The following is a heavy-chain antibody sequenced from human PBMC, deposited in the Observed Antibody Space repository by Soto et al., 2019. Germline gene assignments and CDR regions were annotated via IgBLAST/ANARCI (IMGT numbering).Heavy chain of an antibody. Sequence: QVQLVDSGGGVVQPGGSLRLSCAASGFTFSSYDMHWVRQAPGKGLEWVAVTSHDGSKKYYTDCVKGRFTVSRDNSKNTVYLQMNSLRAEDTAVYYCAKDDYGMDVWGQGTTVTVSS. CDR3: AKDDYGMDV. V-gene: IGHV3-30*18. CDR2: TSHDGSKK. CDR1: GFTFSSYD. J-gene: IGHJ6*02.